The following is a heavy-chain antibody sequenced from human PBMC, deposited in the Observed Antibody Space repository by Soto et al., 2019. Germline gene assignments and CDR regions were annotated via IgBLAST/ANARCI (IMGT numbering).Heavy chain of an antibody. D-gene: IGHD3-22*01. CDR3: ARGSKWGYYDSSGYYSPLYFDY. CDR1: RERVSVYD. V-gene: IGHV4-34*01. CDR2: INHSGST. Sequence: PSCTMAIGRAAYRERVSVYDGAVIRKTKGKGLEWIGEINHSGSTNYNPSLKSRVTISVDTSKNQFSLKLSSVTAADTAVYYCARGSKWGYYDSSGYYSPLYFDYWGQGTLVTVSS. J-gene: IGHJ4*02.